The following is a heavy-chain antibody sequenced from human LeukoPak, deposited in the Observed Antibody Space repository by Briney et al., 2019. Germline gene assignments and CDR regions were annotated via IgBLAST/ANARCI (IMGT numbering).Heavy chain of an antibody. CDR3: ARDIRGYDILTGYYIEAWLGY. CDR2: INHSGST. J-gene: IGHJ4*02. V-gene: IGHV4-39*07. CDR1: GGSISSSNYY. D-gene: IGHD3-9*01. Sequence: SETLSLTCTVSGGSISSSNYYWGWIRQPPGKGLEWIGEINHSGSTNYNPSLKSRVTISVDTSKNQFSLKLSSVTAADTAVYYCARDIRGYDILTGYYIEAWLGYWGQGTLVTVSS.